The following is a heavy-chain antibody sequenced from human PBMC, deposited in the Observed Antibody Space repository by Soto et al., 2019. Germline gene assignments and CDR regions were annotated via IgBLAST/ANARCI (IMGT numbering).Heavy chain of an antibody. CDR3: VRALRHTAMVYPWSDP. CDR1: GASVSTGAYY. J-gene: IGHJ5*02. V-gene: IGHV4-31*03. CDR2: VYESGYT. Sequence: SETLSLTCTVSGASVSTGAYYWGWVRQRPGRGLEWIGYVYESGYTYYNMSLKSRLTISLDRSNNQFSLGLTSVTAADTAVYYCVRALRHTAMVYPWSDPWGQGTLVTSPQ. D-gene: IGHD5-18*01.